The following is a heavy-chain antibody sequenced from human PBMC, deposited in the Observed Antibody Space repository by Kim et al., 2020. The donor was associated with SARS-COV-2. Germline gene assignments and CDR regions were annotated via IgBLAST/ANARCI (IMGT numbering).Heavy chain of an antibody. J-gene: IGHJ4*02. D-gene: IGHD3-3*01. CDR3: ARYYDREVPFDY. Sequence: NYNPSLKSRVTISVDTSKNQFSLKLSSVTAADTAVYYCARYYDREVPFDYWGQGTLVTVSS. V-gene: IGHV4-34*01.